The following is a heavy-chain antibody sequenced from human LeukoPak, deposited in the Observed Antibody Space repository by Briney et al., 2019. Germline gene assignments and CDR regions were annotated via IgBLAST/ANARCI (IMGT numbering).Heavy chain of an antibody. J-gene: IGHJ5*02. V-gene: IGHV4-59*11. D-gene: IGHD3-10*01. CDR2: VLYGGAT. CDR3: ARTEFNWFDP. CDR1: GGTLYNHY. Sequence: PSETLSLTCTVSGGTLYNHYWSWIRQSPEKGLEWIGYVLYGGATTYNPSFRSRVTIAVDTSKNQVSLELSSVTAADTAVYYCARTEFNWFDPWGQGTRVTVSS.